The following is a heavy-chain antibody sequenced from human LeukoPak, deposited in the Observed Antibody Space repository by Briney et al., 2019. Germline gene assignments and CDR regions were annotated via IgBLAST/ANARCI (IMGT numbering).Heavy chain of an antibody. CDR1: GYTFTSYA. V-gene: IGHV1-3*01. CDR3: ARSRRGFLEWSD. J-gene: IGHJ4*02. CDR2: INAGNGNT. D-gene: IGHD3-3*01. Sequence: ASVKVSCKASGYTFTSYAMHWVRQAPGQRLEWMGWINAGNGNTKYSQKFQGRVTITRDPSASTAYMELSSLRSEDTAVYYCARSRRGFLEWSDWGQGTLVTVSS.